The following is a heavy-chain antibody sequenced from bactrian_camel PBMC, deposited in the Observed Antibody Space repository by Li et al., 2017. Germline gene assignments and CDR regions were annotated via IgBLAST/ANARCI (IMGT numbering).Heavy chain of an antibody. D-gene: IGHD3*01. V-gene: IGHV3S42*01. CDR2: IAYDGWVS. J-gene: IGHJ4*01. CDR1: GFQFAGYP. CDR3: AKGTGVWFDSEYEY. Sequence: VQLVESGGGLVQPGGSLRLSCSASGFQFAGYPMSWVRQAPGKGLEWVAQIAYDGWVSRYHDSAKARFTISRDNAKNALYLQLNSLKTEDTAIYYCAKGTGVWFDSEYEYWGQGTQVTVS.